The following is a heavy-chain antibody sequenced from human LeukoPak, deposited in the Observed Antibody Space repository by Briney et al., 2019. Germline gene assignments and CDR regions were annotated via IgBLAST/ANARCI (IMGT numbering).Heavy chain of an antibody. Sequence: GGSLRLSCAASGFTVSSNYMSWVRQAPGKGLEWVSVIYSGGSTYYADSVKGRFTISRDNSKNTLYLQMNSLRAEDTAVYYCARARGSYYLVAFDIWGQGTMVTVSS. CDR3: ARARGSYYLVAFDI. CDR2: IYSGGST. V-gene: IGHV3-53*01. D-gene: IGHD1-26*01. J-gene: IGHJ3*02. CDR1: GFTVSSNY.